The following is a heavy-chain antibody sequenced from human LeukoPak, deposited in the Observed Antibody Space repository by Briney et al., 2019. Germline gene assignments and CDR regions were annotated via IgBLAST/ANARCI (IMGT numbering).Heavy chain of an antibody. J-gene: IGHJ6*02. CDR1: GFTFSSYE. D-gene: IGHD5-18*01. Sequence: PGGSLRLSCAASGFTFSSYEMNWVRQAPGKGLEWVSYISSSGSTIYYADSVKGRFTISRGNAKNSLYLQMNSLRAEDTAVYYCARGDSYGQYYYYYYGMDVWGQGTTVTVSS. CDR2: ISSSGSTI. CDR3: ARGDSYGQYYYYYYGMDV. V-gene: IGHV3-48*03.